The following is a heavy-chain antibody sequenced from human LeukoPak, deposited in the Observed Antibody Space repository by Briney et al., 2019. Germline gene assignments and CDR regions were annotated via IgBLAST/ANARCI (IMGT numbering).Heavy chain of an antibody. J-gene: IGHJ4*02. CDR2: IYTSGST. V-gene: IGHV4-4*07. Sequence: PSETLSLTCTVSGGSISSYYWSWIRQPAGKGLEWIGRIYTSGSTNYNPSLKSRVTMSVDTSKNQFSLKLSSVTAADTAVYYCAGVTGYMTEEYFDYWGQGTLIPVSS. CDR1: GGSISSYY. D-gene: IGHD6-13*01. CDR3: AGVTGYMTEEYFDY.